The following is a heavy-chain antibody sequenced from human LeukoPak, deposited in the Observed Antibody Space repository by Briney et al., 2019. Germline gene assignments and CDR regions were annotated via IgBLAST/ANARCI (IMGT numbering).Heavy chain of an antibody. Sequence: SETLSLTCAVSGGSISGFYWSWVRQPPGKGLEWIGYIYYSGSTKYNPSLKSRVTISVDTSKSQFSLKLNSVTAADTAVYYCARQRGEPKLIDYWGQGTLVTVSS. CDR1: GGSISGFY. CDR2: IYYSGST. V-gene: IGHV4-59*08. J-gene: IGHJ4*02. D-gene: IGHD3-16*01. CDR3: ARQRGEPKLIDY.